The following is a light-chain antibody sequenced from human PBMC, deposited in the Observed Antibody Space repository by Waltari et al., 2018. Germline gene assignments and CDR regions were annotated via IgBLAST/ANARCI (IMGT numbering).Light chain of an antibody. V-gene: IGLV2-23*02. J-gene: IGLJ2*01. Sequence: QSALTQPASVSASTGQSITIHCTGTSSDGGCYNLVHWYQKHPGKAPKLMIYEVKKRPSGVSNRFSGSKSGNTASLTISGLQAEDEADYYCFSYVDSSTSVFGGGTKLTVL. CDR1: SSDGGCYNL. CDR2: EVK. CDR3: FSYVDSSTSV.